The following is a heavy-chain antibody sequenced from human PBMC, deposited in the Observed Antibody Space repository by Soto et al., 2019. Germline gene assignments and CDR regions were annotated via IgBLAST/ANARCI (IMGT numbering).Heavy chain of an antibody. J-gene: IGHJ4*02. V-gene: IGHV4-31*03. CDR2: IFYSGST. CDR3: ARAPGDYFDY. CDR1: GVSISSGGYY. Sequence: QVQLQESGPGLVKPSPTLSLTCTVSGVSISSGGYYWSWIRQHPGTGLEWIGDIFYSGSTYYNPSLKSRVTISVDTSKNQFSLKLSSVTAADTAVYYCARAPGDYFDYWGQGTLVTVSS.